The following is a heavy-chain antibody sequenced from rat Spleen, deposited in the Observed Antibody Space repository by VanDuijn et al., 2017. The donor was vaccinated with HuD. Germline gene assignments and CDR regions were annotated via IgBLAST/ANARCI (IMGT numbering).Heavy chain of an antibody. J-gene: IGHJ1*01. CDR3: AIYYSGYIHDYWYFDF. Sequence: QVQLKESGPGLAQPSQTLSLTCTVSGLSLTHISVSWIRQPPGQGLEWMGIVWSNGGTDYHSAVKSRLSITRDTSKSQVFLKMNSLQIEDTAMYFCAIYYSGYIHDYWYFDFWGPGTMVTVSS. V-gene: IGHV2-47*01. D-gene: IGHD1-2*01. CDR2: VWSNGGT. CDR1: GLSLTHIS.